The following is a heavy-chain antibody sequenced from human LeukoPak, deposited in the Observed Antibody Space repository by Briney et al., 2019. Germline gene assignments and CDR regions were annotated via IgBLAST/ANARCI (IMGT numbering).Heavy chain of an antibody. CDR2: INHSGST. CDR3: ARVRFGYDFWSGYYTPLGYLDY. Sequence: SETLSLTCAVYGGSFSGYYWSWIRQPPGKGLEWIGEINHSGSTNYNPSLKSRVTISVDTSKNQFSLKLSSVTAADTAVYYCARVRFGYDFWSGYYTPLGYLDYWGQGTLVTVSS. V-gene: IGHV4-34*01. D-gene: IGHD3-3*01. CDR1: GGSFSGYY. J-gene: IGHJ4*02.